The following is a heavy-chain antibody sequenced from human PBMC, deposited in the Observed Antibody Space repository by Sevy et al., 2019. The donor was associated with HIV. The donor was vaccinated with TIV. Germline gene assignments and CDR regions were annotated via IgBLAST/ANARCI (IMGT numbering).Heavy chain of an antibody. CDR2: IYYRGAT. CDR1: GGSMSDYY. V-gene: IGHV4-59*01. D-gene: IGHD6-13*01. J-gene: IGHJ3*02. CDR3: ARESGSSSWYGAFDI. Sequence: SETLFLTCTVSGGSMSDYYWSWIRQPPGKGLEWMGYIYYRGATNYNPSLKSRVTISVDTSKNQFSLKLSSVTAADTAVYYCARESGSSSWYGAFDIWGQGTMVTVSS.